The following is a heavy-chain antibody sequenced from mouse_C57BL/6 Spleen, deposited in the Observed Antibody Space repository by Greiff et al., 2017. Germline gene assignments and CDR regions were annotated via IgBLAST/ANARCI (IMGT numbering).Heavy chain of an antibody. D-gene: IGHD2-1*01. V-gene: IGHV1-69*01. J-gene: IGHJ1*03. CDR2: IDPSDSYP. CDR3: ARSPGGNYGYFDV. CDR1: GYTFTSYW. Sequence: QVQLQQPGAELVMPGASVKLSCKASGYTFTSYWMHWVKQRPGQGLEWIGEIDPSDSYPNYNQKFKGKSTLTVDKSSSTAYMQLSSLTSEDSAVYYCARSPGGNYGYFDVWGTGTTVTVSS.